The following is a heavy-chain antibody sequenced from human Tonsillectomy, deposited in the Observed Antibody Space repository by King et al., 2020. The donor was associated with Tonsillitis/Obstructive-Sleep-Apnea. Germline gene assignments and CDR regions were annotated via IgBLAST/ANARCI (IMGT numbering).Heavy chain of an antibody. Sequence: VQLVESGGGLVQPGGSLRLSCAASGFTFSSYSMNWARQAPGKGLEWVSYISSSSSNIYYVDSVKGRFTISRDNAKNSLYLQMNSLRDEDTAVYYCARGHYYDSSGYWGFGYWGQGTLVTVSS. D-gene: IGHD3-22*01. J-gene: IGHJ4*02. CDR1: GFTFSSYS. CDR2: ISSSSSNI. CDR3: ARGHYYDSSGYWGFGY. V-gene: IGHV3-48*02.